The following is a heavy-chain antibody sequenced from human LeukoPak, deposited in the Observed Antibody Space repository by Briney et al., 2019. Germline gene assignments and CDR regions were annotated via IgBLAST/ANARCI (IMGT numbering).Heavy chain of an antibody. CDR1: GFTFSSYS. J-gene: IGHJ3*02. Sequence: GGSLSLSCAASGFTFSSYSMDWVRQAPGKGLEWVSSISSSSYIYYTDSVKGRFTISRDNAENSLYLQMNSLRDEDTAVYYCARAKTYSGSYYDAFDIWGQGTMVTVSS. CDR2: ISSSSYI. CDR3: ARAKTYSGSYYDAFDI. V-gene: IGHV3-21*01. D-gene: IGHD1-26*01.